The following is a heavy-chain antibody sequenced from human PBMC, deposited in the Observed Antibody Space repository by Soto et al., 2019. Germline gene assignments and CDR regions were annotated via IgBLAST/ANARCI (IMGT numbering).Heavy chain of an antibody. CDR1: GFSFSSYA. J-gene: IGHJ5*02. CDR3: ARDMNSSDYFVKWFEP. Sequence: QVRLVESGGGVVQPGRSLRLSCTASGFSFSSYAMYWFRQPPGKGLEWVAVISHDGINKHYADSVKGRVTVSRDNSNHSLDLQLNSLRGEDTAMYYCARDMNSSDYFVKWFEPWGQGTLFTVSS. CDR2: ISHDGINK. D-gene: IGHD6-19*01. V-gene: IGHV3-30-3*01.